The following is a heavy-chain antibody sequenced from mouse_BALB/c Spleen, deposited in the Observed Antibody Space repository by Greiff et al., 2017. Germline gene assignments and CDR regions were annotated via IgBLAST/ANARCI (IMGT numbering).Heavy chain of an antibody. Sequence: VQLQQPGAELVRPGASVKLSCKASGYTFTSYWINWVKQRPGQGLEWIGNIYPSYSYTNYNQKFKDKATLTVDKSSSTAYMQLSSPTSEDSAVYYCRRGGITTDYYAMDDWGQGTSVTVSS. J-gene: IGHJ4*01. D-gene: IGHD2-4*01. V-gene: IGHV1-69*02. CDR1: GYTFTSYW. CDR2: IYPSYSYT. CDR3: RRGGITTDYYAMDD.